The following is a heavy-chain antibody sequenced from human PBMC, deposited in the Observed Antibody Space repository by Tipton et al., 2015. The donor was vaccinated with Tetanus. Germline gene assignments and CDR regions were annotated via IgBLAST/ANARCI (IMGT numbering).Heavy chain of an antibody. D-gene: IGHD3-22*01. CDR1: GYTFTGYY. CDR2: IDPNSGGT. Sequence: QLVQSGAEMKKPGASVKVSCKASGYTFTGYYIYWVRQAPGQGLEWMGWIDPNSGGTVYAQKFQGRVTMTRDTSISTAYMELRSLRSDDAAVFFCARDRGYFLSYGMDVWGPGTSVSVS. J-gene: IGHJ6*02. CDR3: ARDRGYFLSYGMDV. V-gene: IGHV1-2*02.